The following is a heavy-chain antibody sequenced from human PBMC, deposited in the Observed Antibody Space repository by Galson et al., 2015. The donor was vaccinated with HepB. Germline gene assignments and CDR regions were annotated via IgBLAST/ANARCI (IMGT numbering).Heavy chain of an antibody. CDR3: ATGVGKRFLEWSIEGVVPGDDAFEI. J-gene: IGHJ3*02. D-gene: IGHD3-3*01. CDR1: GFTFNYAW. V-gene: IGHV3-15*01. Sequence: SLRLSCAASGFTFNYAWMTWVRQAPGKGLEWVGRIKSKTDGGTTDYAAPVKGRFIISRDDSKNTLSLQMNSLKTEDTAVYYCATGVGKRFLEWSIEGVVPGDDAFEIWGQGTMVTVSS. CDR2: IKSKTDGGTT.